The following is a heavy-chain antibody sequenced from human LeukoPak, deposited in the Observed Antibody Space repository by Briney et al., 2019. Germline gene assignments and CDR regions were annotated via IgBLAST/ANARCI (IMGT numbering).Heavy chain of an antibody. CDR1: GGSISSGGYY. V-gene: IGHV4-31*01. Sequence: PSETLSLTCTVSGGSISSGGYYWSWLRQHPGKGLEWIGYIYYSGSTYYNPSLKSLVTISVDTSKNQFSLKLSSVTAADTAVYYCARGSGDSSGWLNNFYYYYYGMDVWGQGTTVTVSS. D-gene: IGHD6-19*01. CDR2: IYYSGST. J-gene: IGHJ6*02. CDR3: ARGSGDSSGWLNNFYYYYYGMDV.